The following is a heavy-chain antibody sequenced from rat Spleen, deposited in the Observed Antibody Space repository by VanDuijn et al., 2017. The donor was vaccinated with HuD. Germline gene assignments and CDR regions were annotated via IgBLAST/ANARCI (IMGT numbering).Heavy chain of an antibody. J-gene: IGHJ4*01. D-gene: IGHD4-3*01. CDR1: GFTFDDYH. Sequence: EVQLVESGGGLVQPGRSLKLSCAASGFTFDDYHMAWVRQAPTKGLEWVATISYDANRIYYRDSVKGRFTISRDNAKSTLYLQMDSLRSEDTATYYCTTCTIGGVLDAWGQGASVTVSS. CDR3: TTCTIGGVLDA. CDR2: ISYDANRI. V-gene: IGHV5-7*01.